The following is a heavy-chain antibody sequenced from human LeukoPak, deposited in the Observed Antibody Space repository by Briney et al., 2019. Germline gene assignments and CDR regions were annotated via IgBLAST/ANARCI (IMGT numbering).Heavy chain of an antibody. J-gene: IGHJ5*02. CDR2: IYYSGST. Sequence: SETLSLTCTVSGGSISSSSYYWGWIRQPPGKGLEWIGSIYYSGSTYYNPSLESRVTIAMDMSRNQVSLRLSTVTAADTAVYYCARDQWPYGSGSYATWGQGTLVIVSS. D-gene: IGHD3-10*01. V-gene: IGHV4-39*07. CDR3: ARDQWPYGSGSYAT. CDR1: GGSISSSSYY.